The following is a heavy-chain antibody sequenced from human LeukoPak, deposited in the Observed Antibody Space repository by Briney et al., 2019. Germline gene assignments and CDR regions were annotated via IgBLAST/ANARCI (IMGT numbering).Heavy chain of an antibody. Sequence: GGSLRLSCAASGFTVSNNYMTWVRQAPGKGLEWVSIIYSDDRTYYADSVKGRFNISRDNSKNTRYLQMNSLRAEDTAVYYCARDTGGFDYWGQGTLVTVSS. CDR2: IYSDDRT. D-gene: IGHD3-16*01. CDR1: GFTVSNNY. J-gene: IGHJ4*02. CDR3: ARDTGGFDY. V-gene: IGHV3-53*01.